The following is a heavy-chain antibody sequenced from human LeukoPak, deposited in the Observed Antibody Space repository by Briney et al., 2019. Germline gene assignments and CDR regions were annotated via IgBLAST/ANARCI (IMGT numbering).Heavy chain of an antibody. CDR3: ARNPVPHSGKNAFDI. D-gene: IGHD1-26*01. CDR1: GYTFTSYG. CDR2: ISAYNGNT. Sequence: ASVKVSCKASGYTFTSYGISWVRQAPGQGLEWMGWISAYNGNTNYAQKLQGRVTMTTDTSTSTAYMELRSLRSDDTAVYYCARNPVPHSGKNAFDIWGQGTMVTVSS. V-gene: IGHV1-18*01. J-gene: IGHJ3*02.